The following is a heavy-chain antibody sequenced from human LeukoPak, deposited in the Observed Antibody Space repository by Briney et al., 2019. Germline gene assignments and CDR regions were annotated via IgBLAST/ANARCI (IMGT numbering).Heavy chain of an antibody. CDR2: INHSGST. CDR3: ARGSRRVLRYFDWFGLFQH. J-gene: IGHJ1*01. Sequence: SETLSLTCAFYSESFSGSYWRWIRQPPGRGLAWIGEINHSGSTNYNPSLKSRVTISVDTSKNQFSLKLSSVTAADTAVYYCARGSRRVLRYFDWFGLFQHWGQGTLVTVSS. V-gene: IGHV4-34*01. D-gene: IGHD3-9*01. CDR1: SESFSGSY.